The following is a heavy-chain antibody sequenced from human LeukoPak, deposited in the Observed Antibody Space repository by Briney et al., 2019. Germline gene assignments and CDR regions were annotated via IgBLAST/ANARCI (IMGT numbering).Heavy chain of an antibody. CDR3: ARRSCSGGTCYESRGWFDS. V-gene: IGHV4-4*07. CDR2: IYTSGST. D-gene: IGHD2-15*01. Sequence: SETLSLTCTVSGGSISSYYWSWIRQPAGKGLEWIGRIYTSGSTNYNPSLKSRVTISVDTSKNQFSLKLSSVTAADTAVYYCARRSCSGGTCYESRGWFDSWGQGTLVTVSS. J-gene: IGHJ5*01. CDR1: GGSISSYY.